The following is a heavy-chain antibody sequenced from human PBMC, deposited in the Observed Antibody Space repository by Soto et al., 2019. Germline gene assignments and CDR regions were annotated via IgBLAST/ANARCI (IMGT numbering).Heavy chain of an antibody. CDR3: ARQGFGALHGLGDV. CDR1: GGSISSYY. D-gene: IGHD3-10*01. V-gene: IGHV4-59*08. J-gene: IGHJ6*02. CDR2: VHDSWGS. Sequence: QVPLQESGPGLVKPSETLSLSCTVSGGSISSYYWSWIRQTPGKGLEWIGYVHDSWGSNYNPSLKSRVALSLDTSNSQFSLKLTSVTATDTAVYYCARQGFGALHGLGDVWGQGTTVTVSS.